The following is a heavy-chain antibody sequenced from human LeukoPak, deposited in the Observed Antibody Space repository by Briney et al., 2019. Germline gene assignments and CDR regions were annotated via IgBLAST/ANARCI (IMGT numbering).Heavy chain of an antibody. J-gene: IGHJ4*02. CDR3: AADAKVTTGRPLDY. D-gene: IGHD1-1*01. Sequence: ASVKVSCTASGFTFTSSAVQWVRQARGQGLEWIGWIVVGSGNTNYAQKFQERVTITRDMSTSTAYMELSSLRSEDTAVYYCAADAKVTTGRPLDYWGQGTLVTVSS. V-gene: IGHV1-58*01. CDR2: IVVGSGNT. CDR1: GFTFTSSA.